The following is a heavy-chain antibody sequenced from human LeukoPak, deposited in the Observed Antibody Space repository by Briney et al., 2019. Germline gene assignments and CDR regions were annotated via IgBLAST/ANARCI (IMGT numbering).Heavy chain of an antibody. CDR3: AKGIRRYPEPSSWSCFDY. D-gene: IGHD6-13*01. Sequence: PGGSLRLSCAASVFTISSYAMSWVRQGPGKGLELVSTISESAVSTYYADSVKGRFTVSRDNSDNTLYLQMNSLRAEDTAVYYCAKGIRRYPEPSSWSCFDYWGQGTLVTVSS. CDR2: ISESAVST. J-gene: IGHJ4*02. CDR1: VFTISSYA. V-gene: IGHV3-23*01.